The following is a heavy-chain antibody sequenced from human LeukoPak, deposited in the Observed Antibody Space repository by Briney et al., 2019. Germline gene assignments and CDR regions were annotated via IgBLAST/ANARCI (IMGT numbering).Heavy chain of an antibody. J-gene: IGHJ6*02. CDR2: IRSEAYGGTT. V-gene: IGHV3-49*04. D-gene: IGHD5-18*01. Sequence: PGGSLRLSCRASGFTFGDHAMSWVRQAPGKGLEWVGFIRSEAYGGTTEYAASVKGRFIISRDDSKGIAYLQMSSLKTEDTAVYYCTRGPIQRWLHYSMDVWGQGTTVIVSS. CDR1: GFTFGDHA. CDR3: TRGPIQRWLHYSMDV.